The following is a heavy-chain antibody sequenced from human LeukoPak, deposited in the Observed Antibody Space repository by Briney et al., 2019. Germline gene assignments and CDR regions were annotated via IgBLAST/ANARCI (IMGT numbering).Heavy chain of an antibody. CDR3: AKGGSSGYYFEGYYFDY. D-gene: IGHD3-22*01. J-gene: IGHJ4*02. CDR1: GFTFGSYA. V-gene: IGHV3-23*01. CDR2: ISGSGGST. Sequence: GGSLRLSCAASGFTFGSYAMSWVRQAPGKGLEWVSAISGSGGSTYYADSVKGRFTISRDNSKNTLYLQMNSLRAEDTAVYYCAKGGSSGYYFEGYYFDYWGQGTLVTVSS.